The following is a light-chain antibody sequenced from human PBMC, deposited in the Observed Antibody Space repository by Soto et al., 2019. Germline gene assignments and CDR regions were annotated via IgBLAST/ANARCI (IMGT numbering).Light chain of an antibody. Sequence: DIQMTQSPSALSASVGDRVTITCRASQSVSGWLAWYQQKPGKAPKLLIYDVSSLERGVPSRFSGSGSGTDFTLSIDSLQPEDFATYYCQQSYSSPRTFGQGTKVELK. J-gene: IGKJ1*01. CDR2: DVS. CDR1: QSVSGW. V-gene: IGKV1-5*01. CDR3: QQSYSSPRT.